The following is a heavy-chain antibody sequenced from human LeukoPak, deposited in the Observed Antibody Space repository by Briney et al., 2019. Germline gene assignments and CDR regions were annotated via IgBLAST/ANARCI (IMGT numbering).Heavy chain of an antibody. J-gene: IGHJ4*02. V-gene: IGHV1-46*01. CDR3: ARGLYSSSWEVGY. CDR1: GYTLTELS. D-gene: IGHD6-13*01. Sequence: ASVTVSCKVSGYTLTELSMHWVRQAPGQGLEWMGLINPSGGSTSYAQKFQGRVTMTRDTSTSTVYMELSSLRSEDTAVYYCARGLYSSSWEVGYWGQGTLVTVSS. CDR2: INPSGGST.